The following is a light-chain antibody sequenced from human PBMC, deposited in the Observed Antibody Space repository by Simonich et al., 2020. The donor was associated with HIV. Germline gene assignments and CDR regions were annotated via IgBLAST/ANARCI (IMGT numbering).Light chain of an antibody. CDR1: QGVLYSSNNQNY. Sequence: DIVMTQSPDSLAVSLGERATINCKSSQGVLYSSNNQNYLAWYQQKPGQPPKLLIYWASTRESGVPDRFSGSGSGTDFTLTISSLQAEDVAVYYCQQYYDTPYTFGQGTKLEIK. V-gene: IGKV4-1*01. J-gene: IGKJ2*01. CDR3: QQYYDTPYT. CDR2: WAS.